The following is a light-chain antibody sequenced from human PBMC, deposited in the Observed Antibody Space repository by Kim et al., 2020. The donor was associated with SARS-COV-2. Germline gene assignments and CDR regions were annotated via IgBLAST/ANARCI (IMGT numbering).Light chain of an antibody. CDR2: RNN. Sequence: GHRVTISCSGSSSNIGTNYVYWYQQVPGTAPKLLINRNNQRPSGVPDRFSGSKSGTSASLAISGLRSEDEADYYCATWDDSLSGWVFGGGTQLTVL. CDR1: SSNIGTNY. CDR3: ATWDDSLSGWV. V-gene: IGLV1-47*01. J-gene: IGLJ3*02.